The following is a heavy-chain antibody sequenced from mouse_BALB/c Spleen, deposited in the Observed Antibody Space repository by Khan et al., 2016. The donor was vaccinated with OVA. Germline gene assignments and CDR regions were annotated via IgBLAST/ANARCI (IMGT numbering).Heavy chain of an antibody. CDR3: ARLEDI. J-gene: IGHJ2*01. CDR2: IWAGGST. CDR1: GFSLTSYG. D-gene: IGHD1-3*01. V-gene: IGHV2-9*02. Sequence: QVQLKESGPGLVAPSQSLSITCTVSGFSLTSYGVHWVRQPPGKGLEWRGVIWAGGSTNYNSALMSRLSISKDNSKSQVFLKMNSLKTDDTAMYYCARLEDIWGQGTTLTVSS.